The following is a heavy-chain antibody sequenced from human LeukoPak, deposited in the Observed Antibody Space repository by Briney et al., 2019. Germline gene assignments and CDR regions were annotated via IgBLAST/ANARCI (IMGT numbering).Heavy chain of an antibody. CDR3: AKDSGYSSGSDDAFDI. CDR2: ISGSGGST. Sequence: GASLRLSCAASGFTFSSYGMHWVRQAPGKGLEWVSAISGSGGSTYYADSVKGRFTISRDNSKNTLYLQMISLRAEDTALYYCAKDSGYSSGSDDAFDIWGQGTMVTVSS. D-gene: IGHD5-18*01. CDR1: GFTFSSYG. J-gene: IGHJ3*02. V-gene: IGHV3-23*01.